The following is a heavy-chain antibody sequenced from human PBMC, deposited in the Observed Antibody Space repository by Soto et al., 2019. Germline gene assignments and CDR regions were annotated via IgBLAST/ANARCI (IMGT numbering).Heavy chain of an antibody. J-gene: IGHJ5*02. CDR1: GGSIISADSY. D-gene: IGHD6-19*01. CDR3: AGMPYTSGLRFDP. CDR2: IAYSGDT. Sequence: PSETLSLTCAVSGGSIISADSYWFWIRKHPGKGLEWIGYIAYSGDTYYNPSLRSRVTISADTSENKFSLTLKSVTAADTAVYFCAGMPYTSGLRFDPWGPGTLVTVSS. V-gene: IGHV4-31*11.